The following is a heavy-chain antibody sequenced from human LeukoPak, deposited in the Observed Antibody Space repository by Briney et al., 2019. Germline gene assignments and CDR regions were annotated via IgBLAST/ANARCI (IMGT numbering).Heavy chain of an antibody. D-gene: IGHD3-3*01. Sequence: SETLSLTCTVSGGSMSNYYWTWMRQPPGKGLEWVGYIYYSGSTNYNPSLKSRVTISVDTSKNQFSLKLSSVTAADTAVYYCARAGPYDFWSGYYPGYYYYYMDVWGKGTTVTVSS. J-gene: IGHJ6*03. CDR3: ARAGPYDFWSGYYPGYYYYYMDV. CDR1: GGSMSNYY. V-gene: IGHV4-59*12. CDR2: IYYSGST.